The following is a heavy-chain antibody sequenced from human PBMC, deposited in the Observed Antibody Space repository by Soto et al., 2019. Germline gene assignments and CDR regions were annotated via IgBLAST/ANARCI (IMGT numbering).Heavy chain of an antibody. Sequence: PSETLSLTCSVSGVSMNNSSYYWGWIRQAPGQGLEWIGAVNSRGLTFYRTSPRNRVTMSVDTSKNEVSLKLSAVTAADTSVFYCARHLIMTTLEARPWKFDYWGQGITVTVYS. CDR3: ARHLIMTTLEARPWKFDY. D-gene: IGHD6-6*01. CDR1: GVSMNNSSYY. V-gene: IGHV4-39*01. J-gene: IGHJ4*02. CDR2: VNSRGLT.